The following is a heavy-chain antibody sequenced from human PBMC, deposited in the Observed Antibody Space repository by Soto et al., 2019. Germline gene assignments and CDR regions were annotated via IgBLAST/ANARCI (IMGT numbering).Heavy chain of an antibody. CDR1: GYTFTSYG. J-gene: IGHJ4*02. D-gene: IGHD2-2*01. V-gene: IGHV1-18*04. CDR2: ISAYNGNT. CDR3: ARGGTVVPAARRKNYYFDY. Sequence: ASVKVSCKASGYTFTSYGISWVRQAPGQGLEWMGWISAYNGNTNYAQKLQGRVTMTTDTSTSTAYMELRSLRSDDTAVYYCARGGTVVPAARRKNYYFDYWRQRTLVTVSS.